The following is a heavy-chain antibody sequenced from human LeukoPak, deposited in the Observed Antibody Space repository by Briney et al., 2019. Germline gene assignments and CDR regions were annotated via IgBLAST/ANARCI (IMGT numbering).Heavy chain of an antibody. D-gene: IGHD6-13*01. Sequence: GGSLRLSCAASGFTFSSYGMHWVRQPQAKGLEWVAVIWYDGSNKYYADSVKGRFTISRDNSKNTLYLQMNSLRAEDTAVYYCARERAAAVDYWGQGTLVTVSS. CDR3: ARERAAAVDY. V-gene: IGHV3-33*01. CDR2: IWYDGSNK. CDR1: GFTFSSYG. J-gene: IGHJ4*02.